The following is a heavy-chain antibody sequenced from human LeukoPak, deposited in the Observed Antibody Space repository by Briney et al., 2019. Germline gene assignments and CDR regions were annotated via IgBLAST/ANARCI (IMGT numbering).Heavy chain of an antibody. CDR1: GGTFSSYA. V-gene: IGHV1-69*05. CDR3: ARASMVRGVTDAFDI. J-gene: IGHJ3*02. CDR2: IIPIFGTA. Sequence: SVKVSCKASGGTFSSYAISWVRQAPGQGLEWMGGIIPIFGTANYAQKLQGRVTMTTDTSTGTAYMELRSLRSDDTAVYYCARASMVRGVTDAFDIWGQGTMVTVSS. D-gene: IGHD3-10*01.